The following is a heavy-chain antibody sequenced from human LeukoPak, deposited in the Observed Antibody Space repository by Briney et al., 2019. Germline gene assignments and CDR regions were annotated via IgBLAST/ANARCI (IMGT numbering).Heavy chain of an antibody. CDR3: ARVEPAAQYFQH. V-gene: IGHV4-31*03. CDR1: GGSISSGGYY. D-gene: IGHD2-2*01. Sequence: SETLSLTCTVPGGSISSGGYYWSWIRQHPGTGLEWIGYIYYSGSTYYNPSLKSRVTISVDTSKNQFSLKLSSVTTADTAVYYCARVEPAAQYFQHWGQGTLVTVSS. CDR2: IYYSGST. J-gene: IGHJ1*01.